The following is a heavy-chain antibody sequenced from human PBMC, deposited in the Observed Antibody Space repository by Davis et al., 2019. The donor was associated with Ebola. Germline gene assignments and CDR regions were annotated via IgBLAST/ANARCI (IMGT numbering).Heavy chain of an antibody. CDR1: GYTFTSYG. J-gene: IGHJ6*02. CDR3: ARDNRQLDYYYYGMDV. V-gene: IGHV1-18*01. Sequence: ASVKVSCKASGYTFTSYGISWVRQAPGQGFEWMGWISAYNGNTNYAQKLQGRVTMTTDTSTSTAYMELRSLRSDDTAVYYCARDNRQLDYYYYGMDVWGQGTTVTVSS. D-gene: IGHD6-6*01. CDR2: ISAYNGNT.